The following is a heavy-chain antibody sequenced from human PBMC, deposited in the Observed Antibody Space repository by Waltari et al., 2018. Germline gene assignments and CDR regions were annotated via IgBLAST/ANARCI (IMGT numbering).Heavy chain of an antibody. CDR3: ARDGRVDTDLLGYYYGMDV. V-gene: IGHV3-48*03. Sequence: EVQLVESGGGLVQPGGSLRLSCAASGFTFSSYEMNWVRQAPGKGMGWVSYISSSGSTRYYADSVKGRFTISRDNAKNSLYLQMNSLRAEDTAVYYCARDGRVDTDLLGYYYGMDVWGQGTTVTVSS. CDR2: ISSSGSTR. D-gene: IGHD5-18*01. CDR1: GFTFSSYE. J-gene: IGHJ6*02.